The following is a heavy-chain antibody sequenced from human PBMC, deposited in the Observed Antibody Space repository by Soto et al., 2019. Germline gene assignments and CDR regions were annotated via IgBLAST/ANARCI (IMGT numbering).Heavy chain of an antibody. CDR1: GGSISSYY. V-gene: IGHV4-59*01. Sequence: PSETLSLTCTVSGGSISSYYWSWIRQPPGKGLAWIGYIYYSGSTNYNPSLKSRVTISVDTSKNQFSLKLSSVTAADTAVYYCARLPRKANLTIFGVVIRAFDIWGQGTMVTVSS. J-gene: IGHJ3*02. CDR2: IYYSGST. CDR3: ARLPRKANLTIFGVVIRAFDI. D-gene: IGHD3-3*01.